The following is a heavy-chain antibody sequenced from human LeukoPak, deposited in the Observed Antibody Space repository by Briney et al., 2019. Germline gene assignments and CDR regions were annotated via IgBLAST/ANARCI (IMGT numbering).Heavy chain of an antibody. Sequence: SETLSLTCTVSGGSISSSGYYWGWIRQPPGKGLEWVGSIYYSGSTYYDPSLKSRVTISVDTSKIQFSLKLSSVTAADTAVYYCARALRARITGTTASVYGMDVWGQGTTVTVSS. CDR2: IYYSGST. J-gene: IGHJ6*02. CDR3: ARALRARITGTTASVYGMDV. D-gene: IGHD1-20*01. CDR1: GGSISSSGYY. V-gene: IGHV4-39*07.